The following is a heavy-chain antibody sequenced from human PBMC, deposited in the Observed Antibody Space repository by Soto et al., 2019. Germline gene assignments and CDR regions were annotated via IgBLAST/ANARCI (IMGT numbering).Heavy chain of an antibody. CDR2: LYATGTS. Sequence: SGTLSLTSSVSCGSMIKLYWIWSLKTAGKGLEWMARLYATGTSDYNPSLRSRIAMSVDISKKTFSLRLRSVTAADTGVYYCVRDGSKTLRDCFDPWGQGILVTVSS. D-gene: IGHD4-17*01. CDR1: CGSMIKLY. CDR3: VRDGSKTLRDCFDP. V-gene: IGHV4-4*07. J-gene: IGHJ5*02.